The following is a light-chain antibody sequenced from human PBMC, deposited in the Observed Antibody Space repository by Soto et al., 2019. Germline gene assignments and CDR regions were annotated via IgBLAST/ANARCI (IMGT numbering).Light chain of an antibody. CDR3: SSYTTSSTVV. J-gene: IGLJ2*01. V-gene: IGLV2-14*01. CDR1: SSDVGGYNY. Sequence: QSALTQPASVSGSPGQSITISCIGTSSDVGGYNYISWYQHHPGKAPKLMIYDVSNRPSGVSNRFSGSKSGNTASLTISGLQADDEADYHCSSYTTSSTVVFGGGTKVTVL. CDR2: DVS.